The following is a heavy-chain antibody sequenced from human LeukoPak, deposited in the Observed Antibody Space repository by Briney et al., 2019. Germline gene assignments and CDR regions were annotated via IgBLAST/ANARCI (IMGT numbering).Heavy chain of an antibody. J-gene: IGHJ4*02. D-gene: IGHD3-22*01. CDR3: ARVRNYYDSSGYCDY. CDR2: ISYDGSNK. Sequence: GGSLSLSCAASGFTFSSYAMHWVRQAPGKGLEWVAVISYDGSNKYYADSVKGRFTISRDNSKNTLYLQMNSLRAEDTAVYYCARVRNYYDSSGYCDYWGQGTLVTVSS. V-gene: IGHV3-30*01. CDR1: GFTFSSYA.